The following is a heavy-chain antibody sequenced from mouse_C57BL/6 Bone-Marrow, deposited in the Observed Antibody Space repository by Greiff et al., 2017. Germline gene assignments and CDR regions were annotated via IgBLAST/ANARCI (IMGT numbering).Heavy chain of an antibody. CDR2: ILPGSGST. CDR1: GYTFTGYW. CDR3: ARWGYAMDY. J-gene: IGHJ4*01. Sequence: VQLQQSGAELMKPGASVKLSCKATGYTFTGYWIEWVKQRPGHGLEWIGEILPGSGSTNYHEKFKGKATFTADTSSNAAYMQLSSLTTEDSAIYYCARWGYAMDYWGQGTSVTVSS. V-gene: IGHV1-9*01.